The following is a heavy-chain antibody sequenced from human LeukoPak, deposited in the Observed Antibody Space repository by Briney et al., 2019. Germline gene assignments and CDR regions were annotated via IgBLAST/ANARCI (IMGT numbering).Heavy chain of an antibody. CDR2: IYTSGST. V-gene: IGHV4-61*02. CDR3: AKHPWFGEFWYFDL. CDR1: GGSISSGGYY. D-gene: IGHD3-10*01. Sequence: SETLSLTCTVSGGSISSGGYYWSWIRQPAGKGLEWIGRIYTSGSTNYNPSLKSRVTMSLDTSKNQFSLNLSSVTAADTAVYYCAKHPWFGEFWYFDLWGRGTLVTVSS. J-gene: IGHJ2*01.